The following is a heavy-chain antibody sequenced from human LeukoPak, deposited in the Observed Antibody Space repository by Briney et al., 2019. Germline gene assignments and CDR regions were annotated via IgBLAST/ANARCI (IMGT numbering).Heavy chain of an antibody. CDR1: GGSISSYY. V-gene: IGHV4-59*08. CDR2: IYSTGST. D-gene: IGHD5-18*01. Sequence: SETLSLTCTVSGGSISSYYWSWIRQPPGKGLEWIGYIYSTGSTNYNPSLKSQVTISVDTSKNHFSLKLRSVTAADTAVYYCVKHRYIQAYFDHWGRGILVSVSS. J-gene: IGHJ2*01. CDR3: VKHRYIQAYFDH.